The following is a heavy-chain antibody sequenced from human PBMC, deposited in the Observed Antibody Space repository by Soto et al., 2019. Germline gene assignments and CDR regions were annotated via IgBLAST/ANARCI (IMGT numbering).Heavy chain of an antibody. Sequence: SQTLSLTCAISGDSVSSSSVTWNWIRQSPSRGLEWLGRTYYRSKWYNDYAESVKSRITINPDTSKNQFSLHLNSVTPEDTAVYYCVRLIGNRGLDFWGQGTLVTVSS. CDR2: TYYRSKWYN. CDR1: GDSVSSSSVT. CDR3: VRLIGNRGLDF. D-gene: IGHD1-26*01. J-gene: IGHJ4*02. V-gene: IGHV6-1*01.